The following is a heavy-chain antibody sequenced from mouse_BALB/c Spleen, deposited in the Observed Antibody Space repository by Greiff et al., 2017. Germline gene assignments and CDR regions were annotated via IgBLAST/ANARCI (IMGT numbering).Heavy chain of an antibody. V-gene: IGHV7-3*02. CDR1: GFTFTDYY. D-gene: IGHD2-12*01. CDR2: IRNKANGYTT. J-gene: IGHJ4*01. CDR3: ARDKIRGAMDY. Sequence: EVMLVESGGGLVQPGGSLRLSCATSGFTFTDYYMSWVRQPPGKALEWLGFIRNKANGYTTEYSASVKGRFTISRDNSQSILYLQMNTLRAEDSATYYCARDKIRGAMDYWGQGTSVTVSS.